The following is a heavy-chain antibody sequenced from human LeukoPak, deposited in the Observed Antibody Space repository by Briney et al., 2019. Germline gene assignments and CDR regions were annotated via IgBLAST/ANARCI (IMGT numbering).Heavy chain of an antibody. CDR3: ARSIAVAGWYFDL. Sequence: GGSLRLSCAASGFTFSSYAMHWVRQAPGKGLEYVSAISSNGGSTYYANSVKGRFTISRDNSKNTLCLQMGSLRAEDMAVYYCARSIAVAGWYFDLWGRGTLVTVSS. CDR1: GFTFSSYA. J-gene: IGHJ2*01. CDR2: ISSNGGST. V-gene: IGHV3-64*01. D-gene: IGHD6-19*01.